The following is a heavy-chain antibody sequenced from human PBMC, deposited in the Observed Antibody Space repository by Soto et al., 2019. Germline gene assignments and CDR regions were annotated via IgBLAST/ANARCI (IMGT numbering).Heavy chain of an antibody. Sequence: QVPLVESGGGVVQPGRSLRLSCAASGFTFSSYAMHWVRQAPGKGLEWVTVISYDGSNKYYADSVKGRFTIARENSKSTLHLQTNSLRAEDTAVYYCAGDGGGVTGTTVDYTGEGTLLAVSS. D-gene: IGHD1-7*01. CDR1: GFTFSSYA. J-gene: IGHJ4*02. CDR3: AGDGGGVTGTTVDY. V-gene: IGHV3-30-3*01. CDR2: ISYDGSNK.